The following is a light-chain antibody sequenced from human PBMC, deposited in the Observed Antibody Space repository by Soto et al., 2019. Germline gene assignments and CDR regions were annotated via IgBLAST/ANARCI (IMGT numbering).Light chain of an antibody. CDR2: TVS. V-gene: IGLV2-14*01. CDR3: SSFTTDSTYV. J-gene: IGLJ1*01. Sequence: QSALTQPASVSGSPGQSITISCTGTSSDVGANIFVSWYQQHPGKVPKLMIYTVSSRPSGVSQRFSGSKSGNTASLTISGLQAEYEADYYCSSFTTDSTYVFGTGTKVTVL. CDR1: SSDVGANIF.